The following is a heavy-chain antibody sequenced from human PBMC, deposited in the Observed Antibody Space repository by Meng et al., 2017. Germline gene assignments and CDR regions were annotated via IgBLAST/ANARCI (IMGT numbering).Heavy chain of an antibody. Sequence: QAQLGEAGAGGKKPGAAGKDSCKASGYTFTSYAMHWVRQAPGQRLEWMGWINAGNGNTKYSQKFQGRVTITRDTSASTAYMELSSLRSEDTAVYYCARDKLKTFDPWGQGTLVTVSS. V-gene: IGHV1-3*01. CDR3: ARDKLKTFDP. CDR1: GYTFTSYA. CDR2: INAGNGNT. J-gene: IGHJ5*02.